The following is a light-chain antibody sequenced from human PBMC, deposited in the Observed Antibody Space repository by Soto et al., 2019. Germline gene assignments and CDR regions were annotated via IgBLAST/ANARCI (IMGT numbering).Light chain of an antibody. J-gene: IGKJ1*01. CDR1: PSVSSSY. Sequence: EAVLTQYPVTLSLAPGERATLSCRASPSVSSSYLAWYQQKPGQAPRLLIYGASSRATGIPDRFSGSGSGTDFTLTISNLQPDDIATYYCQQYENYWTFGQGTKVDI. CDR2: GAS. CDR3: QQYENYWT. V-gene: IGKV3-20*01.